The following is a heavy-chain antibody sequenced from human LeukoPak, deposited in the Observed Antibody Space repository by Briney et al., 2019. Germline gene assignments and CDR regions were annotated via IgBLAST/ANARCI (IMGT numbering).Heavy chain of an antibody. Sequence: ASVKVSCKASGYTFTSYGISWVRQAPGQELEWMGWISAYNGNTNYAQKLQGRVTMTTDTSTSTAYMELRSLRSDDTAVYYCARSRRGYCSSTSCWEAFFDYWGQGTLVTVSS. CDR1: GYTFTSYG. V-gene: IGHV1-18*01. J-gene: IGHJ4*02. CDR2: ISAYNGNT. D-gene: IGHD2-2*01. CDR3: ARSRRGYCSSTSCWEAFFDY.